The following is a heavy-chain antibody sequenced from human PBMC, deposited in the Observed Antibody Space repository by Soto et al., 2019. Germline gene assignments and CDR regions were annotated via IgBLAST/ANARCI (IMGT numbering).Heavy chain of an antibody. CDR3: ARDRYDSSGSGNNWFDP. D-gene: IGHD3-22*01. J-gene: IGHJ5*02. CDR1: GGSISSYY. Sequence: NPSETLSLTCTVSGGSISSYYWSWIRQPAGKGLEWIGRIYTSGSTNYNPSLKSRVTMSVDTSKNQFSLKLSSVTAADKAVYYCARDRYDSSGSGNNWFDPWGQGTLVTVS. V-gene: IGHV4-4*07. CDR2: IYTSGST.